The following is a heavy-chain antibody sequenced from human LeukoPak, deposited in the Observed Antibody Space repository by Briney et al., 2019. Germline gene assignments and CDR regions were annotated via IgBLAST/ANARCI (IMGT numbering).Heavy chain of an antibody. CDR3: ARLAAADAFDI. D-gene: IGHD6-13*01. J-gene: IGHJ3*02. CDR2: IYYSGST. CDR1: GGSISSGDYY. V-gene: IGHV4-30-4*08. Sequence: SQTLSLTCTVSGGSISSGDYYWRCIRQPPGKGLECIGNIYYSGSTYYNPSLKSRVTISVDTSKNQFSLELSSVTAADTAVYYCARLAAADAFDIWGQGTMVTVSS.